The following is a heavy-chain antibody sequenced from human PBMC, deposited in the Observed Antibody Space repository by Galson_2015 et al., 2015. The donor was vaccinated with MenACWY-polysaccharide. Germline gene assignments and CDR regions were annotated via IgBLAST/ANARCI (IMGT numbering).Heavy chain of an antibody. V-gene: IGHV3-7*01. CDR2: IKQDGSEK. CDR1: GFTFSNFW. CDR3: AGERWVRGGFSDQ. J-gene: IGHJ4*02. D-gene: IGHD3-10*01. Sequence: SLRLSCAASGFTFSNFWMSWVCQAPGKELEWVASIKQDGSEKYLVDSVKGRFTISRDNAENSLFLQMNSLRAEDTAVYYCAGERWVRGGFSDQWGQGTLVTVGS.